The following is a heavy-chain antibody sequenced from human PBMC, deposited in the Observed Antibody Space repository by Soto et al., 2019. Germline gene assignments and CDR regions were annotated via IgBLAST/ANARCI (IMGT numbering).Heavy chain of an antibody. CDR2: ISGSGGST. V-gene: IGHV3-23*01. J-gene: IGHJ4*02. Sequence: GGSLRLSCAASGFTFSSYAMSWVRQAPGKGLEWVSAISGSGGSTYYADSVKGRFTISRDNSKNTLYLQMNSLRAEDTAVYYCAKVKDYVDYLYYFDYWGQGTLVTVSS. CDR1: GFTFSSYA. CDR3: AKVKDYVDYLYYFDY. D-gene: IGHD4-17*01.